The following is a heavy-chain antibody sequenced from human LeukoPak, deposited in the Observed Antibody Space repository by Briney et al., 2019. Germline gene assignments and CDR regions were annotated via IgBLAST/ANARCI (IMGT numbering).Heavy chain of an antibody. CDR1: GFTLDDYA. J-gene: IGHJ6*04. D-gene: IGHD5-12*01. CDR2: ICWDCDST. V-gene: IGHV3-43D*04. Sequence: LPGGSLRLSCAASGFTLDDYAMHWVRHAPGEGLEGVSLICWDCDSTYYADSVKGRFTTSRDNSRHTLYLQMNSLGAEDTALYYCAKDKEYSGFGPILSGYYYGMDVWGKGTAVTVSS. CDR3: AKDKEYSGFGPILSGYYYGMDV.